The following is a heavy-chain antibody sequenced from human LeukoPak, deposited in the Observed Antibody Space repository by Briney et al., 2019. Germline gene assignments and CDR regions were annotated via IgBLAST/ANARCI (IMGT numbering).Heavy chain of an antibody. Sequence: PSETLSLTCAVSGYSISSGYYWGWIRQPPGKGLEWIGNIYHSGRTYYNPSLKRRVTISVDTSKNQFSLNLSSVTAADTAVYFCARALDNGDYPFDYWGQGTLITVSS. J-gene: IGHJ4*02. V-gene: IGHV4-38-2*01. CDR1: GYSISSGYY. D-gene: IGHD4-17*01. CDR3: ARALDNGDYPFDY. CDR2: IYHSGRT.